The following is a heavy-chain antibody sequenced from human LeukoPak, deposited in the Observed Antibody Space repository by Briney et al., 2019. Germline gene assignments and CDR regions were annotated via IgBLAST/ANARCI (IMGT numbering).Heavy chain of an antibody. CDR1: GGSISSGGYS. Sequence: SETLSLTCAVSGGSISSGGYSWSWIRQPPGKGLEWIGYIYYSGSTYYNPSLKSRVTISVDTSKNQFSLKLSSVTAADTAVYYCARIYSGYGNWFDPWGQGTLVTVSS. D-gene: IGHD5-12*01. V-gene: IGHV4-30-4*07. CDR2: IYYSGST. CDR3: ARIYSGYGNWFDP. J-gene: IGHJ5*02.